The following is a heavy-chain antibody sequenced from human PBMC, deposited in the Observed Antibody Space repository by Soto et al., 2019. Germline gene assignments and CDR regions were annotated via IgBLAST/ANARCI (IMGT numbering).Heavy chain of an antibody. CDR2: IYYSVST. CDR1: GGSISSGDYY. D-gene: IGHD1-26*01. J-gene: IGHJ4*02. V-gene: IGHV4-30-4*01. CDR3: ARAVRGSYYDY. Sequence: PSETLSLTCTVSGGSISSGDYYWSWIRQPPGKGLEWIGYIYYSVSTYYNPSLRSRVTISVDTSKNQFSLKLSSLTAADTAVYYCARAVRGSYYDYWGQGTLVTVSS.